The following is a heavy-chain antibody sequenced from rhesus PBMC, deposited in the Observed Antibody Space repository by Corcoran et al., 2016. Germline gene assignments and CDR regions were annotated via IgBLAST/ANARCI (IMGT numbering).Heavy chain of an antibody. CDR1: GGSISSSNW. CDR3: ARGMGGSGYFDL. Sequence: QVQLQESGPAVVKPSETLSLTCAVSGGSISSSNWWSWIRQSPGKGLEWIGGLYGSGGSTEYNPSLESRVTIYKDTSKNQFSMKLSSVTAADTAVYYCARGMGGSGYFDLWGPGTPITISS. D-gene: IGHD3-34*01. J-gene: IGHJ2*01. V-gene: IGHV4-93*01. CDR2: LYGSGGST.